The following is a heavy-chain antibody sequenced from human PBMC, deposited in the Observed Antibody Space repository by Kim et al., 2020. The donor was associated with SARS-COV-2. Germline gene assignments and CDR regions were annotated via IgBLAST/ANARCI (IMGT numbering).Heavy chain of an antibody. D-gene: IGHD3-16*01. J-gene: IGHJ4*02. V-gene: IGHV3-64*01. CDR1: GFTFNIFF. Sequence: GGSLRLSCAASGFTFNIFFMHWVRQAPGKGLEYVSFFSNNGGDTNYANSVKGRFTISRDNSRNTLFLQMGDLRADDMAVYYCARDRGGYYFDYWGQGTLV. CDR2: FSNNGGDT. CDR3: ARDRGGYYFDY.